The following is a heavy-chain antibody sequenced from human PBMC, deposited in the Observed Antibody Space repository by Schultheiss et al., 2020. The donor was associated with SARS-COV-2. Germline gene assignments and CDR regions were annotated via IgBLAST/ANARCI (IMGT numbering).Heavy chain of an antibody. Sequence: GGSLRLSCAASGFTFSSYAMSWVRQAPGKGLEWVSAISGSGGSTYYADSVKGRFTISRDNSKNTLYLQMNSLRAEDTAVYYCTRNYYYYYYGMDVWGQGTTVTVSS. D-gene: IGHD1-7*01. CDR1: GFTFSSYA. CDR2: ISGSGGST. J-gene: IGHJ6*02. V-gene: IGHV3-23*01. CDR3: TRNYYYYYYGMDV.